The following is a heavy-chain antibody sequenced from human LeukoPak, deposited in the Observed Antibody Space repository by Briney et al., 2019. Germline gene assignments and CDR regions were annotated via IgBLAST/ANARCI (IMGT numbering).Heavy chain of an antibody. CDR3: AREKGRIAAARGAFDI. CDR2: ISGSGGST. J-gene: IGHJ3*02. CDR1: GFTFSSYA. V-gene: IGHV3-23*01. Sequence: GGSLRLSCAASGFTFSSYAMSWVRQAPGKGLEWVSAISGSGGSTYYADSVKGRFTISRDNSKNTLYLQMNSLRAEDTAVYYCAREKGRIAAARGAFDIWGQGTMVTVSS. D-gene: IGHD6-13*01.